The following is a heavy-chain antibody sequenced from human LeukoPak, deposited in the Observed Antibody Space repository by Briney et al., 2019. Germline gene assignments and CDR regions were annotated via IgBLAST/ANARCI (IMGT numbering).Heavy chain of an antibody. V-gene: IGHV3-21*01. CDR3: ARDLPPTIFGGPTAERFDY. J-gene: IGHJ4*02. D-gene: IGHD3-3*01. CDR2: ISSSSSYI. CDR1: GFTFSSYS. Sequence: KAGGSLRLSCAASGFTFSSYSMNWVRQAPGKGLEWVSSISSSSSYIYYADSVKGRFTISRDNAKNSLYLQMNSLRAEDTAVYYCARDLPPTIFGGPTAERFDYWGQGTLVTVSS.